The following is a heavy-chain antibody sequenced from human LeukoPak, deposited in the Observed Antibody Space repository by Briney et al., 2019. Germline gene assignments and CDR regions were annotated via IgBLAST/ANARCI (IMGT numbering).Heavy chain of an antibody. CDR2: TFSTST. J-gene: IGHJ5*02. V-gene: IGHV4-39*01. D-gene: IGHD3-10*01. CDR1: GDSVSSSPYY. CDR3: ARHYGP. Sequence: PSETLSLTCSVSGDSVSSSPYYWGWIRQPPGKGLEWIGNTFSTSTLYNASLRSRVTILVDTSKNQFSLKLNSVTAADTAVYYCARHYGPWGQGTLVTVSS.